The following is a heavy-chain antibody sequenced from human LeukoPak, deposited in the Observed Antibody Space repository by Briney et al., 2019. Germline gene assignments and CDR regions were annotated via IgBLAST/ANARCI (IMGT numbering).Heavy chain of an antibody. D-gene: IGHD6-13*01. CDR2: IKQDGSEK. J-gene: IGHJ4*02. CDR3: ARDSYPVAAAGTAGDY. Sequence: GGSLRLSCAASGFTFSSYWMSWVRQAPGKGLEWVANIKQDGSEKYYVDSVKGRFTISRDNAKNSLYLQMNSLRAEDTAVYYCARDSYPVAAAGTAGDYWGQGTLVTVSS. V-gene: IGHV3-7*01. CDR1: GFTFSSYW.